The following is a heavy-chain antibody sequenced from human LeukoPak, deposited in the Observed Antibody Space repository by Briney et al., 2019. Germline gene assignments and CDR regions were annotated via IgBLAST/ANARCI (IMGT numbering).Heavy chain of an antibody. Sequence: SETLSLTCTVSGGSISSYYWSWIRQPPGKGLEWIGYIYYSGSTNYNPSLKSRVTISVDTSKNQFSLKLSSVTAADTAVYYCARALWGYAPDDYSSFDYWGQGTQVTVSS. CDR1: GGSISSYY. CDR3: ARALWGYAPDDYSSFDY. D-gene: IGHD4-11*01. J-gene: IGHJ4*02. V-gene: IGHV4-59*08. CDR2: IYYSGST.